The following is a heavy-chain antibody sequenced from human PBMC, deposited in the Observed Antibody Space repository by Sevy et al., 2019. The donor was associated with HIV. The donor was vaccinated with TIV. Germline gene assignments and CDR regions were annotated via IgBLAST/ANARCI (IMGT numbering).Heavy chain of an antibody. CDR1: GGSISSYY. D-gene: IGHD1-26*01. J-gene: IGHJ5*02. Sequence: SETLSLTCTVSGGSISSYYWSWIRQPPGKGLEWIGYIYYSVSTNYNPSLKSRVTISVDTSKNQFSLKLSSVTAADTAVYYCARHGKEDWFHPWGQGTLVTVSS. CDR3: ARHGKEDWFHP. V-gene: IGHV4-59*08. CDR2: IYYSVST.